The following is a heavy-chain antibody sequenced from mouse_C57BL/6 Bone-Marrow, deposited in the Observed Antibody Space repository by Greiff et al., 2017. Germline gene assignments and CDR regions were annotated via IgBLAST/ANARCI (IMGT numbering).Heavy chain of an antibody. Sequence: QVQLQQSGAELVKPGASVKISCKASGYAFSSYWMNWVKQRPGKGLEWIGQIYPGDGDTNYNGKFKGKATLTADKSSSTAYMQLSSLTSEDTAVYYCITGGYSNYVLYWYFDVWGTGTTVTVSS. V-gene: IGHV1-80*01. CDR1: GYAFSSYW. J-gene: IGHJ1*03. CDR3: ITGGYSNYVLYWYFDV. D-gene: IGHD2-5*01. CDR2: IYPGDGDT.